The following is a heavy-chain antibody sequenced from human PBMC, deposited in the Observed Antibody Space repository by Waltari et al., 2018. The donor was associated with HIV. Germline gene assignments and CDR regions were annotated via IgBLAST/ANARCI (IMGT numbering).Heavy chain of an antibody. V-gene: IGHV5-51*01. CDR3: AGEGSGGWYYFDY. CDR2: IYPGDTDT. Sequence: EVQLVQSGAEVKKTGESLKISCKGSGYRFTSYWIGWVRQMPGKGVEWMGSIYPGDTDTRYSPSFQGPVTISADKSISTAYLQWSSLKASDTAMYYCAGEGSGGWYYFDYWGQGTLVTVSS. CDR1: GYRFTSYW. D-gene: IGHD6-19*01. J-gene: IGHJ4*02.